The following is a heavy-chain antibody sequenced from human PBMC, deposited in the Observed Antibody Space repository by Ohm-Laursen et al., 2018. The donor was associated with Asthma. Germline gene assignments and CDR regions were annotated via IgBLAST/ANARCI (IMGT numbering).Heavy chain of an antibody. Sequence: SLRLSCSASGFTFRSYAMHWVRQAPGKGLEWVASISTASTFIYYADSVRGRFTTSRDNAHNSLYLQMNSLRAEDTAFYYCAVSIYAYGEGAYWGQGTLVTVSS. CDR1: GFTFRSYA. J-gene: IGHJ4*02. CDR2: ISTASTFI. V-gene: IGHV3-21*04. CDR3: AVSIYAYGEGAY. D-gene: IGHD3-10*01.